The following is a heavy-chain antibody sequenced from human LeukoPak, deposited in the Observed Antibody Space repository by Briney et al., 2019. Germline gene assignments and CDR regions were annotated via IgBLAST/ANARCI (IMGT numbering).Heavy chain of an antibody. CDR3: ARDGDLDDPFDY. J-gene: IGHJ4*02. CDR1: GLTFSSYS. V-gene: IGHV3-48*04. D-gene: IGHD3-10*01. Sequence: PGGSLRLSCAASGLTFSSYSMKWVRQAPGKGLGWGSSISSSSSTIYYADSVKGRFTISRDNAKNSLYLQMNSLRAEDTAVYYCARDGDLDDPFDYWGQGTLVTVSS. CDR2: ISSSSSTI.